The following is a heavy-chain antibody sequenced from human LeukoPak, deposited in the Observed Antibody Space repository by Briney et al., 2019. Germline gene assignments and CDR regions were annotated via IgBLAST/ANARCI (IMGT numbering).Heavy chain of an antibody. CDR1: GYTFLGYY. CDR2: INPNSGGT. J-gene: IGHJ4*02. D-gene: IGHD2-21*02. V-gene: IGHV1-2*02. Sequence: SVKVSSKASGYTFLGYYMHWVRQAPGQGLEWVGWINPNSGGTNYAQKFQGRVTMTRDTSISTAYMALSRLLSGDTAVYYCARGKTMVYCGGDCYRFDNWGQGTLVTVSS. CDR3: ARGKTMVYCGGDCYRFDN.